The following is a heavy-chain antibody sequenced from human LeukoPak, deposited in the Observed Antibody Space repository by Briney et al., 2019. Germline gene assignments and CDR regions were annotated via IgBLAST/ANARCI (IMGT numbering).Heavy chain of an antibody. CDR3: AKDVTSGSYYADFDY. J-gene: IGHJ4*02. V-gene: IGHV3-30*02. D-gene: IGHD1-26*01. Sequence: GGSLRLSCAAPGFTFSSYGMHWVRQAPGKGLEWVAFIRYDGSNKYYADSVKGRFTISRDNSKNTLYPQMNSLRAEDTAVYYCAKDVTSGSYYADFDYWGQGTLVTVSS. CDR2: IRYDGSNK. CDR1: GFTFSSYG.